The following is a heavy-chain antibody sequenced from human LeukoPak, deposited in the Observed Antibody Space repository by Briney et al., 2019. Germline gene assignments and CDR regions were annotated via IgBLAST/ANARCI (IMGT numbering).Heavy chain of an antibody. Sequence: GGSLRLSCAASGFTFSDYYMSWIRQAPGKGLEWVSYISGSGSTIYYADSLKGRFTISRDNAKNSLYLQMNSLRAEDTALYYCARGSTMIRGAGGYYYGMDVWGQGTTVTVSS. CDR3: ARGSTMIRGAGGYYYGMDV. CDR1: GFTFSDYY. D-gene: IGHD3-10*01. J-gene: IGHJ6*02. CDR2: ISGSGSTI. V-gene: IGHV3-11*01.